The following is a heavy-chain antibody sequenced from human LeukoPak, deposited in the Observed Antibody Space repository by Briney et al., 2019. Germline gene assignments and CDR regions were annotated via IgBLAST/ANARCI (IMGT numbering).Heavy chain of an antibody. D-gene: IGHD6-13*01. CDR1: GYTFTGYY. CDR2: VNPNSGGT. Sequence: ASVKVSCKASGYTFTGYYMHWVRQAPGQGLEWMGWVNPNSGGTNYAQKFQGRVTMTRDTSISTAYMELSRLRSDDTAVYYCARDWAAAGRSYFDPWGQGTLVTVSS. J-gene: IGHJ5*02. CDR3: ARDWAAAGRSYFDP. V-gene: IGHV1-2*02.